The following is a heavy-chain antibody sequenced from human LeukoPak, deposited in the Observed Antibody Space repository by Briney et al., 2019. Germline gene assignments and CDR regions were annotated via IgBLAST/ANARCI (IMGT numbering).Heavy chain of an antibody. Sequence: GGSLRLSCAASGFTFSSYAMHWVRQAPGKGLEWVAVISYDGSNKYYADSVKGRFTISRDNSKNTLYLQMNSLRAEDTAVYYCVRTETGEPVWGGGTTVTISS. D-gene: IGHD7-27*01. J-gene: IGHJ6*04. V-gene: IGHV3-30*04. CDR2: ISYDGSNK. CDR3: VRTETGEPV. CDR1: GFTFSSYA.